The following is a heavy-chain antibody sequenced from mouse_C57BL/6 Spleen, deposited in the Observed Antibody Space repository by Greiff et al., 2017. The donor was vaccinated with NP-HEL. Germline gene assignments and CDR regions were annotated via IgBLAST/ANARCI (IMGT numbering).Heavy chain of an antibody. Sequence: VKLVESGPELVKPGASVKISCKASGYTFTDYYINWVKQRPGQGLEWIGWIFPGSGSTYYNEKFKGKATLTVDKSSSTAYMLLSSLTSEDSAVYFCASGGSSGPGAMDYWGQGTSVTVSS. V-gene: IGHV1-75*01. CDR2: IFPGSGST. J-gene: IGHJ4*01. D-gene: IGHD3-2*02. CDR3: ASGGSSGPGAMDY. CDR1: GYTFTDYY.